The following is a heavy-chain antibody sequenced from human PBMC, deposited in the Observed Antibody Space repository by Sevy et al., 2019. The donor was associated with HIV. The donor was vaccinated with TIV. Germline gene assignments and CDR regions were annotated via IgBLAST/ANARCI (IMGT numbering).Heavy chain of an antibody. V-gene: IGHV4-59*01. CDR2: IYYSGST. D-gene: IGHD3-10*01. CDR1: GGSISSYY. CDR3: ARDVGYYYGSGTYYFDY. J-gene: IGHJ4*02. Sequence: SETQSLTCTVSGGSISSYYWSWIRQPPGKGLEWIGYIYYSGSTNYNPSLKSRVTISVDTSKNQFSLKLSSVTAADTAVYYCARDVGYYYGSGTYYFDYWGQGTLVTVSS.